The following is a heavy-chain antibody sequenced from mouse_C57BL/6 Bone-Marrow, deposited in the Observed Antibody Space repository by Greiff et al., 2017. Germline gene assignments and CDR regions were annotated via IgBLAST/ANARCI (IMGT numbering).Heavy chain of an antibody. CDR3: ARKRDDCDVSWFAV. D-gene: IGHD2-4*01. J-gene: IGHJ3*01. CDR2: IDPSDSYP. CDR1: GYTFTSSW. V-gene: IGHV1-69*01. Sequence: QVQLQQPGAELVMPGASVKLSCKASGYTFTSSWMHWVKQRPGQGLEWIGEIDPSDSYPNYNQKFKGKSTLTVDKSSSTAYMRLRSLTSEDSAVYYGARKRDDCDVSWFAVWGQGTLVTVSA.